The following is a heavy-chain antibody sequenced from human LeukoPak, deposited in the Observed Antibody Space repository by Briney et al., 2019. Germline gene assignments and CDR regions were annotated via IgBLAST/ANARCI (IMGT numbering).Heavy chain of an antibody. V-gene: IGHV4-39*01. Sequence: SETLSLTCTVSGASISSSSYYWGWIRQPPGKGLEWIGSIYYTANTYYNSSLKSRGTISVDTSKNQFSLKLSSVTAAGSAVYYCARRDHYDSSGYFDYWGQGTLVTVSS. J-gene: IGHJ4*02. CDR1: GASISSSSYY. CDR2: IYYTANT. CDR3: ARRDHYDSSGYFDY. D-gene: IGHD3-22*01.